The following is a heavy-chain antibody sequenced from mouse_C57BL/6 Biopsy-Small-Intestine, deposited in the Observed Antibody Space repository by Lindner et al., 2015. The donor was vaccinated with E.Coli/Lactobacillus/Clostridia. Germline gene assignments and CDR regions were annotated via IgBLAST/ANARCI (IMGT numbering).Heavy chain of an antibody. CDR2: INPYNGGT. CDR1: GYTFTDYY. J-gene: IGHJ2*01. V-gene: IGHV1-19*01. Sequence: VQLQESGPVLVKPGASVKMSCKASGYTFTDYYMNWVKQSHGKSLEWIGVINPYNGGTSYNQKFKGKATLTVDKSSSTAYMELNSLTSEDSAVYYCARWGTTLVFDYWGQGTTLTVSS. D-gene: IGHD1-1*01. CDR3: ARWGTTLVFDY.